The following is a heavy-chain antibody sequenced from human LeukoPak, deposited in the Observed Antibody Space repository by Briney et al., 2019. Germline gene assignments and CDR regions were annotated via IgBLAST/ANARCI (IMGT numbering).Heavy chain of an antibody. CDR2: IIPIFGTA. J-gene: IGHJ6*03. CDR3: ALGVRGALNDYYYMDV. CDR1: GGTFSSYA. V-gene: IGHV1-69*05. D-gene: IGHD3-10*01. Sequence: SVKVSCKASGGTFSSYAISWVRQAPGQGLEWMGGIIPIFGTANYAQKFQGRVTITTDESTSTAYMELSSLRSEDTAVYYCALGVRGALNDYYYMDVWGKGTTVTVSS.